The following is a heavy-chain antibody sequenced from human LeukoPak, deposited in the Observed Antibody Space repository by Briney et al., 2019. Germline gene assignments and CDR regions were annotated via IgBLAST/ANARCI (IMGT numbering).Heavy chain of an antibody. CDR3: ARHGLDYGDYATGYYYYYYMDV. J-gene: IGHJ6*03. CDR1: GGSISSYY. V-gene: IGHV4-4*09. D-gene: IGHD4-17*01. CDR2: TYTSGST. Sequence: PSETLSLTCTVSGGSISSYYWSWLRQPPGKGLEWIGYTYTSGSTNYTPSLKSRVTISVDTSKNQFSLKLSSVTAADTAVYYCARHGLDYGDYATGYYYYYYMDVWGKGTTVTVSS.